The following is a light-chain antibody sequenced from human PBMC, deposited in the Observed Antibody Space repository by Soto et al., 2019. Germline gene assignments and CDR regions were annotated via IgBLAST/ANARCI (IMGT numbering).Light chain of an antibody. V-gene: IGKV1-5*01. Sequence: DIQITQSPSTLSASVGDRVTITCRASQSISSWLAWYQQKPGKAPKLLIYAASSLQSGVPSRFSGSGSGTDFTLTIRRLEPEDFAVYYCHQYGTSPPWTFGQGTKVDIK. CDR1: QSISSW. CDR2: AAS. J-gene: IGKJ1*01. CDR3: HQYGTSPPWT.